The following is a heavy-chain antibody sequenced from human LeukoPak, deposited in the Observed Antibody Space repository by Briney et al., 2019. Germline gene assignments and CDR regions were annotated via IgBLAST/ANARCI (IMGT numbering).Heavy chain of an antibody. CDR3: ARAPVAIPTLLDDY. CDR1: GSTFSGYS. CDR2: ISGSSSYI. J-gene: IGHJ4*02. Sequence: PGGSLRLSCAASGSTFSGYSMNWVRQAPGKGLEWVSSISGSSSYIYYADSVKGRFTISRDNAKNSLYLQMNSLRAEDTAVYYCARAPVAIPTLLDDYWGQGTLVTVSP. V-gene: IGHV3-21*01. D-gene: IGHD2-2*02.